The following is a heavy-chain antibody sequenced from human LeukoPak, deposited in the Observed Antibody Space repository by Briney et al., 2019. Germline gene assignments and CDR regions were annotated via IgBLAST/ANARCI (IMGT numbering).Heavy chain of an antibody. CDR3: AKDRQQWLARWGLDY. V-gene: IGHV1-8*03. CDR2: MNPNSGNT. Sequence: ASVKVSCKASGYTFTSYDINWVRQATGQGLEWMGWMNPNSGNTGYAQRFQGRVTITRNTSISTAYMELNSLRAEDTAVYYCAKDRQQWLARWGLDYWGQGTLVTVSS. D-gene: IGHD6-19*01. J-gene: IGHJ4*02. CDR1: GYTFTSYD.